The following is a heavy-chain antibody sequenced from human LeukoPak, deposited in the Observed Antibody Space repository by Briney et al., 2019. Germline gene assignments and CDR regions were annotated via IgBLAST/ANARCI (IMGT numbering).Heavy chain of an antibody. CDR3: ARRRDSGSLQHFDY. CDR2: ISSSGTTI. V-gene: IGHV3-11*01. J-gene: IGHJ4*02. D-gene: IGHD1-26*01. CDR1: GFTFSSYD. Sequence: GGSLRLSCAASGFTFSSYDIHWVRQAPGNGLEWVSYISSSGTTIYYADSVKGRFTISRDNAKNSLYLQMNSLRAEDTAVYYCARRRDSGSLQHFDYWGQGTLVTVSS.